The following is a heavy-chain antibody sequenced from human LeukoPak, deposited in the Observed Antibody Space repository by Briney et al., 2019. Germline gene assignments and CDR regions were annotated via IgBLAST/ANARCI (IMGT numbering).Heavy chain of an antibody. CDR1: GYTFTGYY. J-gene: IGHJ6*03. V-gene: IGHV1-2*02. CDR3: ARDTAMAFYYMDV. CDR2: INPNSGGT. D-gene: IGHD5-18*01. Sequence: ASVKVSCKASGYTFTGYYMHWVRQAPGQGLEWMGWINPNSGGTNYAQKFQGGVTMTRDTSISTAYMELSRLRSDDTAVYYCARDTAMAFYYMDVWGKGTTVTVSS.